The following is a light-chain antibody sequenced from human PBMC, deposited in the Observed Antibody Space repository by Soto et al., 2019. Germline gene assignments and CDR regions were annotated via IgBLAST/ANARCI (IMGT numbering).Light chain of an antibody. CDR3: QQRNIWPPVT. CDR2: GAF. V-gene: IGKV3-11*01. CDR1: QSVTNY. J-gene: IGKJ5*01. Sequence: ETVMTQSPATLSVSPGERATLSCRASQSVTNYLAWYQQKPGQAPRLVIYGAFNRATGIPARFSGSGSGTDFTLTISSLEPEDFAVHYCQQRNIWPPVTFGQGTRLEIK.